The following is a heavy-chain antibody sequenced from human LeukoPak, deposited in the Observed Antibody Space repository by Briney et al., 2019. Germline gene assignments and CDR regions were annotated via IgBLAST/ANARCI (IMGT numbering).Heavy chain of an antibody. CDR1: GFTLDSYA. J-gene: IGHJ4*02. V-gene: IGHV3-23*01. CDR3: AKSMTSYCSGGSCLALFDY. Sequence: GGSLRLSCAVSGFTLDSYAVSWVRQVPGKGLEWVSGISGTGTYIFYADSVKGRFTISRDTSKNTVYLQMNSLRAEDTAIYYCAKSMTSYCSGGSCLALFDYWGPGTLVTVSS. CDR2: ISGTGTYI. D-gene: IGHD2-15*01.